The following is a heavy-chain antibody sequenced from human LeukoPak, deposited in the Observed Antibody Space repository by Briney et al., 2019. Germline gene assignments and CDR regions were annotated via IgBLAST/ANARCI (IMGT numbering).Heavy chain of an antibody. CDR1: GGSISSYY. V-gene: IGHV4-59*08. D-gene: IGHD1-26*01. CDR2: IYYGGST. CDR3: ASHSGSYFWAFDI. Sequence: SETLSLTCTVSGGSISSYYWSWIRQPPGKGLEWIGYIYYGGSTNYNPSLKSRVTISVDTSKNQFSLKLGSVTAADTAVYYCASHSGSYFWAFDIWGQGTMVTVSS. J-gene: IGHJ3*02.